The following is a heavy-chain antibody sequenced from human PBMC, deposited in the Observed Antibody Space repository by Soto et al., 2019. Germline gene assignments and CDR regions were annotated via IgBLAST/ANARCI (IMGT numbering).Heavy chain of an antibody. V-gene: IGHV3-23*01. CDR3: AKEQAHSQADTSSIFDY. J-gene: IGHJ4*02. CDR1: GFTFSNYP. CDR2: ISASGGST. Sequence: GSLRLSCAASGFTFSNYPMTWVRQAPGKGLEWVSSISASGGSTYYADSVKGRFTISRDNSKNTLYLQMNSLRAEDTAVYYCAKEQAHSQADTSSIFDYWGQGTLVTVSS. D-gene: IGHD2-2*01.